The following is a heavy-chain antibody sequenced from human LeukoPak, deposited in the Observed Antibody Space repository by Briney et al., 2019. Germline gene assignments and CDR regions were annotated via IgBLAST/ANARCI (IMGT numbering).Heavy chain of an antibody. D-gene: IGHD6-6*01. CDR1: GFTFSSYA. Sequence: PGGSLRLSCAASGFTFSSYAMSWVRQAPGKGLERVSAISGSGGSTYYADSVKGRFTISRDNSKNTLYLQMNSLRAEDTAVYYCAKDPKIVGIAARPDYFDYWGQGTLVTVSS. J-gene: IGHJ4*02. V-gene: IGHV3-23*01. CDR2: ISGSGGST. CDR3: AKDPKIVGIAARPDYFDY.